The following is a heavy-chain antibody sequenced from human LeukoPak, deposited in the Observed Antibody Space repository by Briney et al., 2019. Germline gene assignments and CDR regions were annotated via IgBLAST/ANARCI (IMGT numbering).Heavy chain of an antibody. CDR1: GFTFDKYA. J-gene: IGHJ1*01. CDR3: ARDSQEFFQH. V-gene: IGHV3-43*02. Sequence: PGGSLRLSCAASGFTFDKYAIHWVRQAPGKGLEWVSLISGDGGSTYYADSMKGRFTISRDNSKNSLYLQMNSLRTEDTALYYCARDSQEFFQHWGQGTLVTVSS. CDR2: ISGDGGST.